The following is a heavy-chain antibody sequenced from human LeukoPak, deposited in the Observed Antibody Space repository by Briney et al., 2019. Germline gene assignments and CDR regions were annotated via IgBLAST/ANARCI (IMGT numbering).Heavy chain of an antibody. D-gene: IGHD6-19*01. CDR1: GFTFISYE. Sequence: GWSQRLSCAASGFTFISYEMNWVRQAPVKGLEWVSYISSSGSTIYYADSVKGRFTISRDNAKNSLYLQMNSLRAEDTAVYYCARRRRGIAVAGKNDAFDIWGQGTMVTVSS. J-gene: IGHJ3*02. CDR2: ISSSGSTI. V-gene: IGHV3-48*03. CDR3: ARRRRGIAVAGKNDAFDI.